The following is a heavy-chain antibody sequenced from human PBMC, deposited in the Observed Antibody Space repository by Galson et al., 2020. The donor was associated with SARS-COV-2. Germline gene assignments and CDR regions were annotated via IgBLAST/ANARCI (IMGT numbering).Heavy chain of an antibody. CDR2: IYYSGST. CDR1: GGSISSYY. V-gene: IGHV4-59*08. J-gene: IGHJ6*02. D-gene: IGHD3-22*01. Sequence: ETSETLSLTCTVSGGSISSYYWSWIRQPPGKGLEWIGYIYYSGSTNYNPSLKSRVTISVDTSKNQFSLKLSSVTAADTAVYYCARQSTTPIITRIVGPGGMDVGGQGTTVTVSS. CDR3: ARQSTTPIITRIVGPGGMDV.